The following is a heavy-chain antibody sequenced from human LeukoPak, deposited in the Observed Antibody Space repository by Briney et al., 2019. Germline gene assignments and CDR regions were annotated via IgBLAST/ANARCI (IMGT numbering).Heavy chain of an antibody. J-gene: IGHJ4*02. Sequence: GESLKISCKGSGYSFTSYWIGWVRQMPGKGLEWMGIIYPGDSDTTYSPSFQGQVTISADKSISTAYLQWSSLKASDTAMYHGARGIRYRSSTGCYAVDYWGQGTLVTVSS. V-gene: IGHV5-51*01. CDR1: GYSFTSYW. CDR2: IYPGDSDT. D-gene: IGHD2-2*01. CDR3: ARGIRYRSSTGCYAVDY.